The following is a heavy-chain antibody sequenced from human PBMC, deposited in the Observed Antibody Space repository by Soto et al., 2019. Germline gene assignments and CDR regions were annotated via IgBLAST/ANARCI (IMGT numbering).Heavy chain of an antibody. CDR1: GYSFSNFW. CDR2: VDPVASYS. V-gene: IGHV5-10-1*01. CDR3: ARHRPYYYDMDV. J-gene: IGHJ6*02. Sequence: GESLKISCQGSGYSFSNFWISWVRQMPGIGLEWLGRVDPVASYSNYSPSIQGHVTISADKSINTAYLQWSSLKASDTAMYYCARHRPYYYDMDVWGQGTAVTVSS.